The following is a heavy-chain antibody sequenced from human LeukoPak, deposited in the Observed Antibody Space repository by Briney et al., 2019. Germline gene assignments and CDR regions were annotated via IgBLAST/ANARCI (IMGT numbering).Heavy chain of an antibody. D-gene: IGHD3-22*01. CDR1: GYTFTSYG. V-gene: IGHV1-18*01. CDR2: ISAYNGNT. CDR3: ARDFFSYDGTENNYEDTFDI. J-gene: IGHJ3*02. Sequence: GASVKVSCKASGYTFTSYGISWVRQAPGQGLEWMGWISAYNGNTNYAQKLQGRVTMTTDTSTSTAYIELRSLRSDDTAVYYCARDFFSYDGTENNYEDTFDIWGQGTMVTVSS.